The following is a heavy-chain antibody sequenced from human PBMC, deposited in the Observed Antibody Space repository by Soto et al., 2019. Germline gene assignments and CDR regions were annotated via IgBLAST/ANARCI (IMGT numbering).Heavy chain of an antibody. D-gene: IGHD1-1*01. CDR1: GGSICTIGHS. CDR2: TYQTGST. CDR3: ARATGTLRSRNCDY. Sequence: KPSGTLCLTCSVSGGSICTIGHSWTWIRKPPRKGLEWIRSTYQTGSTYYSKSLRSRLTMSVETSKSQLSLRLSSVTAADPAVYFCARATGTLRSRNCDYWGQGSLVTVSS. V-gene: IGHV4-31*03. J-gene: IGHJ4*02.